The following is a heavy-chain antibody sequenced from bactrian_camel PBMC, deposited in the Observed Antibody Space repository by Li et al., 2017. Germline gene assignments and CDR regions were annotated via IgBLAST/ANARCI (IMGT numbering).Heavy chain of an antibody. CDR2: LDTHGDI. Sequence: VQLVESGGGSVQAGGSLKLSCTASGAIPTKYTYCMAWFRQAPGKEREGIAVLDTHGDIEYADSVKGRFFISKDNAKITLTLQMNNLKPEDTATYYCAAGGRPRCSGATWLNWGQGTQVTVS. V-gene: IGHV3S55*01. CDR3: AAGGRPRCSGATWLN. D-gene: IGHD2*01. J-gene: IGHJ4*01. CDR1: GAIPTKYTYC.